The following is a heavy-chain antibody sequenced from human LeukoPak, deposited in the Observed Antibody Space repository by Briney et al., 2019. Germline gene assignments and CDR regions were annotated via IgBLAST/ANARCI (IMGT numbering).Heavy chain of an antibody. CDR1: GFTFSNYA. J-gene: IGHJ6*02. CDR2: ISYDGGSK. D-gene: IGHD6-13*01. V-gene: IGHV3-30-3*01. Sequence: GRSLRLSCAASGFTFSNYAIHWVRQAPGKGLEGVTVISYDGGSKFYADSVKGRFTISRDNSKNTLYLQMNSLRAEDTAVYYCARDVAAAGTFFAGMDVWGRGTTVTVSS. CDR3: ARDVAAAGTFFAGMDV.